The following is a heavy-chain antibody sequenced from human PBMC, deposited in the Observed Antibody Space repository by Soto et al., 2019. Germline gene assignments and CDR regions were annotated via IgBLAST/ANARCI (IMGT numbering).Heavy chain of an antibody. CDR3: AKDLGLGLTRRRGWFDP. Sequence: EVQLLESGGGWVQPGGSLRLSCAASGFSFGSYAMSWVRQAPGQGLEWVSGISNSGGFTYYADSVKDRFTISRDDSKDTLSLQMNNLRAEDTAVYYCAKDLGLGLTRRRGWFDPWGQGTLVTVSS. V-gene: IGHV3-23*01. D-gene: IGHD3-3*01. J-gene: IGHJ5*02. CDR1: GFSFGSYA. CDR2: ISNSGGFT.